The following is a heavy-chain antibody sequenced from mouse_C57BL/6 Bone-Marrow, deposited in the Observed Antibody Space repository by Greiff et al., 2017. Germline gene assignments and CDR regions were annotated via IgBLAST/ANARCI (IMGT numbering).Heavy chain of an antibody. Sequence: EVQLVESGGGLVQPKGSLKLSCAASGFSFNTYAMNWVRQAPGKGLEWVARIRSKSNNYATYYADSVKDRFTISRDDSESMLYLQMNNLKTEDTAMYYCARLNWAPSYWYFDVWGTGTTVTVSS. CDR1: GFSFNTYA. CDR3: ARLNWAPSYWYFDV. D-gene: IGHD4-1*02. CDR2: IRSKSNNYAT. J-gene: IGHJ1*03. V-gene: IGHV10-1*01.